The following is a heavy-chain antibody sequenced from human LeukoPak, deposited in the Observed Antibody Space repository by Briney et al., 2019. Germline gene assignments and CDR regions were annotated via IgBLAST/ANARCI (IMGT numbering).Heavy chain of an antibody. D-gene: IGHD3-22*01. CDR3: ATTTLTYYYDSSGYSRAEYFQY. Sequence: GGSLGLSCAASGFTFNTYTMNWVRQAPGKGLEWVSSISSGTSYIYYADSVKGRFTISRDNAKNSLYLQMNSLRAEDTAFYYCATTTLTYYYDSSGYSRAEYFQYWGQGTLVTVSS. CDR2: ISSGTSYI. J-gene: IGHJ1*01. CDR1: GFTFNTYT. V-gene: IGHV3-21*04.